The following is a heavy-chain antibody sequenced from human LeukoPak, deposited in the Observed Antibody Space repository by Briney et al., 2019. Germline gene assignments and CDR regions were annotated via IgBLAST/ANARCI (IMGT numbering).Heavy chain of an antibody. V-gene: IGHV1-18*01. CDR1: GYTFTSYG. Sequence: ASVKVSCKASGYTFTSYGISWVRQAPGQGLEWMGWISAYNGNTNYAQKLQGRVTMTTDTSTGTAYMELRSLRSDDTAVYYCARDQATVTTRRAYFDYWGQGTLVTVSS. CDR3: ARDQATVTTRRAYFDY. J-gene: IGHJ4*02. D-gene: IGHD4-17*01. CDR2: ISAYNGNT.